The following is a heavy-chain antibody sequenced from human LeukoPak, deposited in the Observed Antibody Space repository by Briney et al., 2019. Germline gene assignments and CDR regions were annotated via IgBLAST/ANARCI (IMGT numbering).Heavy chain of an antibody. D-gene: IGHD6-13*01. CDR3: ARVSSSWYQDWYFDL. CDR1: GGSISSYD. V-gene: IGHV4-4*07. J-gene: IGHJ2*01. CDR2: TYTSGST. Sequence: SETLSLTCTVSGGSISSYDWSWIRQPAGKALEWIGRTYTSGSTNYNPSLKSRVTMSVDMSKNQFSLKLSSMIAADTAVYYCARVSSSWYQDWYFDLWGRGTLVTVPS.